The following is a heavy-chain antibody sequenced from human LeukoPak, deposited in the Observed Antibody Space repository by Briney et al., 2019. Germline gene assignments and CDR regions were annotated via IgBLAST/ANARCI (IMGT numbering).Heavy chain of an antibody. CDR3: ARTVYSAYDSYFDF. V-gene: IGHV3-21*01. J-gene: IGHJ4*02. CDR2: ISSDSNSI. D-gene: IGHD5-12*01. CDR1: GFAFSRYS. Sequence: GESLRLSCAASGFAFSRYSVTWVRQGPGKGLEWVSSISSDSNSIYYANTLKGRFTISRDNAKNSLYPQMNSLRAEDTAVYYCARTVYSAYDSYFDFWGQGTLVTVSS.